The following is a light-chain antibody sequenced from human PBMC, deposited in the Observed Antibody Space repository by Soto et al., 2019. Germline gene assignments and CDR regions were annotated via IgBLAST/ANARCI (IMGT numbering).Light chain of an antibody. V-gene: IGKV1-33*01. J-gene: IGKJ4*01. CDR1: QDISNH. Sequence: DIQMTQSPSSLSASAGDRVTITCQASQDISNHINWYQQKAGKDPKLLINDASNLETGVPSRFSGSGSGTDFTLSISSLQPEDIATYYCQQYVNALTFGGGTKVEIK. CDR3: QQYVNALT. CDR2: DAS.